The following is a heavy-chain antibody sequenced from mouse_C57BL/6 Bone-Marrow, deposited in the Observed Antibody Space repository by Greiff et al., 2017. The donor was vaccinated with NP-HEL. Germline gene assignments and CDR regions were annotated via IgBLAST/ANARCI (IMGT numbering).Heavy chain of an antibody. CDR1: GYTFTDYY. D-gene: IGHD3-3*01. Sequence: VQLQQSGPELVKPGASVKISCKASGYTFTDYYMNWVKQSHGKSLEWIGDINPNNGGTSYNQKFKGKATLTVDKSSSTAYMELRSLTSEDSAVYYCARLGGTCDYWGQGTTLTVSS. CDR2: INPNNGGT. CDR3: ARLGGTCDY. J-gene: IGHJ2*01. V-gene: IGHV1-26*01.